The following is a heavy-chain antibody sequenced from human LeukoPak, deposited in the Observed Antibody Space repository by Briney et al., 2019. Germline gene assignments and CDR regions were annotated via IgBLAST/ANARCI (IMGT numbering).Heavy chain of an antibody. CDR1: GGSFSGYY. CDR3: ARGSLYCGGDCYRS. CDR2: INHSGST. D-gene: IGHD2-21*01. J-gene: IGHJ5*02. Sequence: SETLSLTCAVYGGSFSGYYWSWIRQSPGKGLEWIGEINHSGSTNYNPSLKSRVTISVDRSKNQFSLKVSSVTAADTAVYYCARGSLYCGGDCYRSWGQGTLVTVSS. V-gene: IGHV4-34*01.